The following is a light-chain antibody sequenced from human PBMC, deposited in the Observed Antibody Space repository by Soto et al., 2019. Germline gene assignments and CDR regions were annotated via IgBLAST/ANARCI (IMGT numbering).Light chain of an antibody. Sequence: EIVLTQSPATLSLSPGERATLSCRASQGVSSYLAWYQQKPGQAPRLHIYDASNRATGIPARFSGSGPGTDFTLTISSLEPEDFAVYYCQQRSNWHLTFGQGTRLEIK. CDR2: DAS. V-gene: IGKV3D-11*01. J-gene: IGKJ5*01. CDR1: QGVSSY. CDR3: QQRSNWHLT.